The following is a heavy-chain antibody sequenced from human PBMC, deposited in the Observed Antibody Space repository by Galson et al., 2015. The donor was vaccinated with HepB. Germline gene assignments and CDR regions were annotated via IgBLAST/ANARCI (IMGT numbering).Heavy chain of an antibody. D-gene: IGHD2-21*01. CDR3: ARDAHCGGYVCNFGH. CDR1: GLTLHRYN. J-gene: IGHJ4*02. V-gene: IGHV3-21*01. CDR2: ISSGSSYI. Sequence: SLRLSCAASGLTLHRYNMYWVRQAPGKGLEWVSSISSGSSYIYYADSVKGRFTISRDNTKNSVYLQMNSLRAEDTAIYYCARDAHCGGYVCNFGHWGQGTLVTVAS.